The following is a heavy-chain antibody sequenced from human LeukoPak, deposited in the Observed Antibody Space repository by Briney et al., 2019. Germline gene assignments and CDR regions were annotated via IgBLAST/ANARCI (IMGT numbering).Heavy chain of an antibody. CDR3: VRERTDSSSWYVDY. CDR1: GYTFTSYG. CDR2: ISAYNGNT. Sequence: ASVKVSCKASGYTFTSYGISWVRQAPGQGLEWMGWISAYNGNTNYAQKLQGRVTMTTDTSTSTAYMELRSLRSDDTAVYYCVRERTDSSSWYVDYWGQGTLVTVSS. J-gene: IGHJ4*02. D-gene: IGHD6-13*01. V-gene: IGHV1-18*01.